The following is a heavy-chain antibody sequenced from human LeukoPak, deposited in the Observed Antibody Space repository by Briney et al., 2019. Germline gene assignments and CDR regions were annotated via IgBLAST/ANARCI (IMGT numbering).Heavy chain of an antibody. CDR1: GGSFSGYY. D-gene: IGHD2-2*01. J-gene: IGHJ5*02. V-gene: IGHV4-34*01. Sequence: SEALSLTCAVYGGSFSGYYWSWIRQPPGKGLEWIGEINHSGSTNYNPSLKSRVTISVDTSKNQFSLKLSSVTAADTAVYYSARAYCSSTSCYANWFDPWGQGTLVTVSS. CDR2: INHSGST. CDR3: ARAYCSSTSCYANWFDP.